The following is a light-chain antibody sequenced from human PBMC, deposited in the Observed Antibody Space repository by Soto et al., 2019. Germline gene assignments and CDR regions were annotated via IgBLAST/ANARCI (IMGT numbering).Light chain of an antibody. Sequence: DIQMTQSPSSLSASVGDRVTITCRASQTITKSLNWYQQKAGKAPNLPIYEASRLLNGVPSRFRVSGSGTDFTLTNSGLQPEDVATYYCQQSYITPWTFGQGTMVEIK. CDR3: QQSYITPWT. V-gene: IGKV1-39*01. CDR1: QTITKS. J-gene: IGKJ1*01. CDR2: EAS.